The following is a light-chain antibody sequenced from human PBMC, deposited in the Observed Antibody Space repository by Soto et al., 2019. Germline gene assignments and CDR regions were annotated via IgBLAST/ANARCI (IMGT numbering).Light chain of an antibody. J-gene: IGKJ1*01. V-gene: IGKV1-27*01. CDR3: QQYNSDPCT. Sequence: DIQMTQPLSSLSASVADRQTTSCLASQGISNYLAWYQQKPGKVPKLLIYAASTLQTGVPSRFSGSGSGTEFTLTISSLQPEDFATYYCQQYNSDPCTFGRGTKVDIK. CDR1: QGISNY. CDR2: AAS.